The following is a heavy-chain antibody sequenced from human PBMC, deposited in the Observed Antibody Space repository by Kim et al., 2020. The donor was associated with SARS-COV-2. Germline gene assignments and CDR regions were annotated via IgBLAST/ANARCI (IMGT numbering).Heavy chain of an antibody. D-gene: IGHD6-13*01. CDR1: GGSISSYY. CDR3: ARDRYSSSWDGFYYYGMDV. J-gene: IGHJ6*02. V-gene: IGHV4-59*13. CDR2: IYYSGST. Sequence: SETLSLTCTVSGGSISSYYWSWIRQPPGKGLEWIGYIYYSGSTNYNPSLKSRVTISVDTSKNQFSLKLSSVTAADTAVYYCARDRYSSSWDGFYYYGMDVWGQGTTVTVSS.